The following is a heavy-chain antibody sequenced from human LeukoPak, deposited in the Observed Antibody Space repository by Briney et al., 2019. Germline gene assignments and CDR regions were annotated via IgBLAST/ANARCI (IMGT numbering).Heavy chain of an antibody. V-gene: IGHV3-11*01. CDR1: GFTFSDYY. CDR2: ISSSGSTT. Sequence: GGSLRLSCAASGFTFSDYYMSWIRQAPGKGLEWVSYISSSGSTTYYADSVKGRFTISRDNSENTLYLQMNSLRAEDTAVYYCAKELTVQLWAYAFDIWGQGTMVTVSS. J-gene: IGHJ3*02. D-gene: IGHD5-18*01. CDR3: AKELTVQLWAYAFDI.